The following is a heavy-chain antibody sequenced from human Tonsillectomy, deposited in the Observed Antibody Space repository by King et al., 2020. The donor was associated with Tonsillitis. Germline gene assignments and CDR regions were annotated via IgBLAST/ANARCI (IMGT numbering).Heavy chain of an antibody. CDR1: GFSLSTSGVG. V-gene: IGHV2-5*01. Sequence: TLKESGPTLVKPTQTLTLTCTFSGFSLSTSGVGVGWIRQPPGKALEWLALIYWNDDKRYSPSLKSRLTITKDTSKNQVVLTMTNMDPVDTATYYCAQWVGLAKVDYWGHGTLVTVSS. D-gene: IGHD3/OR15-3a*01. CDR2: IYWNDDK. CDR3: AQWVGLAKVDY. J-gene: IGHJ4*01.